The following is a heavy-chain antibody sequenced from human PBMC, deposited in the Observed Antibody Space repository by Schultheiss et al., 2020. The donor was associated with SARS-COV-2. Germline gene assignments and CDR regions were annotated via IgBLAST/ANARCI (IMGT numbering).Heavy chain of an antibody. J-gene: IGHJ6*02. CDR1: GFTFSSYS. V-gene: IGHV3-48*04. CDR2: ISSSGSTI. CDR3: ARDLIPYDSSGYYSYYYYGMDV. D-gene: IGHD3-22*01. Sequence: GGSLRLSCAASGFTFSSYSMNWVRQAPGKGLEWVSSISSSGSTIYYADSVKGRFTISRDNAKNSLYLQMNSLRAEDTAVYYCARDLIPYDSSGYYSYYYYGMDVWGQGTTVTVSS.